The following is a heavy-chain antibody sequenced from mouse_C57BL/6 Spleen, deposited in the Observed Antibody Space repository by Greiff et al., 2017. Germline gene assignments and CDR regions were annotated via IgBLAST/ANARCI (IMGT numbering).Heavy chain of an antibody. V-gene: IGHV2-2*01. CDR3: ARNRYGNYSYWYFDV. Sequence: VQRVESGPGLVQPSQSLSITCTVSGFSLPSYGVHWVRQSPGKGLEWLGVIWSGGSTDYNAAFISRLSISKDNSKSQVFFKMNSLQADDTAIYYCARNRYGNYSYWYFDVWGTGTTVTVSS. D-gene: IGHD2-10*02. J-gene: IGHJ1*03. CDR2: IWSGGST. CDR1: GFSLPSYG.